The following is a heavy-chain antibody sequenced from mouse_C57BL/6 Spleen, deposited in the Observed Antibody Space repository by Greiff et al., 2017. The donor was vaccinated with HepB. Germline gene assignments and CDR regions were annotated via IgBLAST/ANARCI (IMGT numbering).Heavy chain of an antibody. CDR3: ARANWDVGRYFDV. Sequence: EVQVVESEGGLVQPGSSMKLSCTASGFTFSDYYMAWVRQVPEKGLEWVANINYDGSSTYYLDSLKSRFIISRDNAKNILYLQMSSLKSEDTATYYCARANWDVGRYFDVWGTGTTVTVSS. CDR2: INYDGSST. D-gene: IGHD4-1*01. V-gene: IGHV5-16*01. CDR1: GFTFSDYY. J-gene: IGHJ1*03.